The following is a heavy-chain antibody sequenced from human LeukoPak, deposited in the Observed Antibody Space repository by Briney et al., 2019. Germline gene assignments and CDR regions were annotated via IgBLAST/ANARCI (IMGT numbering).Heavy chain of an antibody. V-gene: IGHV1-18*01. J-gene: IGHJ4*02. CDR2: ISAYNGNA. D-gene: IGHD3-22*01. CDR3: ASAAYYYDSSGYLI. CDR1: GYTFTSYG. Sequence: GASVKVSCKASGYTFTSYGISWVRQAPGQGLEWMGWISAYNGNANYAQKLQGRVTMTTDTSTSTAYMELRSLRSDDTAVYYCASAAYYYDSSGYLIWGQGTLVTVSS.